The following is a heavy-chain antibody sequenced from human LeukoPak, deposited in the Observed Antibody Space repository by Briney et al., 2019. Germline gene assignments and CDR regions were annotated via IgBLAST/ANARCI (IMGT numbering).Heavy chain of an antibody. CDR3: ARFIVIPAFLQYYDSSGYKFDY. V-gene: IGHV4-34*01. CDR2: ISSGGNT. D-gene: IGHD3-22*01. CDR1: GGSFSGYY. Sequence: SETLSLTCAVSGGSFSGYYWTWIRQSPGKGLEWIGEISSGGNTNENPSLKSRVTIAVDTSKSQFSLNLRSVTAADTAVYYCARFIVIPAFLQYYDSSGYKFDYWGQGTLVTVSS. J-gene: IGHJ4*02.